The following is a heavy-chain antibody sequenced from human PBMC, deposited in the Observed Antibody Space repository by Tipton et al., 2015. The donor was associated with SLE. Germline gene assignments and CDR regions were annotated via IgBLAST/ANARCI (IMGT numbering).Heavy chain of an antibody. CDR3: ARHSRKTSGAIGAFDI. Sequence: GLVKPSETLSLTCTVSGGSISSSSYYWGWIRQPPGKGLEWIGSIYYSGSTYYNPSLKSRVTISVDTSKNQFSLKLSSVTAADTAVYYCARHSRKTSGAIGAFDIWGQGTMVTVSS. V-gene: IGHV4-39*01. D-gene: IGHD1-26*01. CDR2: IYYSGST. J-gene: IGHJ3*02. CDR1: GGSISSSSYY.